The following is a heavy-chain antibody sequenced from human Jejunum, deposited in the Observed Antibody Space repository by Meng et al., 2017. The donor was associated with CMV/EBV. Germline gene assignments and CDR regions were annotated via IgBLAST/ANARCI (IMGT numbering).Heavy chain of an antibody. D-gene: IGHD6-19*01. CDR2: INHSGST. CDR1: GGSLSGYY. J-gene: IGHJ4*02. Sequence: QVQLQQWGAGLLKPSETLSLTCAVYGGSLSGYYWTWIRQPPEKGLEWIGEINHSGSTNNKPSLKSRVTISVDTSKNQFSLKVRSVTAADTAVYLCARHEVVGTAIFDYWGQGTLVTVSS. CDR3: ARHEVVGTAIFDY. V-gene: IGHV4-34*01.